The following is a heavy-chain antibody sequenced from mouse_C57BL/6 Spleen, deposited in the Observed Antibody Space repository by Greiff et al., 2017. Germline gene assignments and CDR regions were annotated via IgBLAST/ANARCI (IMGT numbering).Heavy chain of an antibody. V-gene: IGHV1-52*01. D-gene: IGHD1-1*01. CDR1: GYTFTSYW. CDR2: IDPSDSET. J-gene: IGHJ4*01. CDR3: AITTVVATPYYAMDY. Sequence: QVQLQQPGAELVRPGSSVKLSCKASGYTFTSYWMHWVKQRPIQGLEWIGNIDPSDSETHYNQKFKDKATLTVDKSSSTAYMQLSSLTSEDSAVYYCAITTVVATPYYAMDYWGQGTSVTVSS.